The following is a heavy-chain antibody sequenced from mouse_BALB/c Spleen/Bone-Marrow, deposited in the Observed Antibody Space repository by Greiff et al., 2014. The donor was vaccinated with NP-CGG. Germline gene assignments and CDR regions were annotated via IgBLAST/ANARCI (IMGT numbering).Heavy chain of an antibody. CDR3: ASYYRYDRRFAY. J-gene: IGHJ3*01. Sequence: VPLQQSGAELVKPGASVKLSCTASGFNIKDTYMHWVKQRPEQGLEWIGRIDPANGNTKYDPKFQGKATITADTSSNTAYLQLSSLTSEDTAVYYCASYYRYDRRFAYWGQGTLVTVSA. V-gene: IGHV14-3*02. CDR2: IDPANGNT. CDR1: GFNIKDTY. D-gene: IGHD2-14*01.